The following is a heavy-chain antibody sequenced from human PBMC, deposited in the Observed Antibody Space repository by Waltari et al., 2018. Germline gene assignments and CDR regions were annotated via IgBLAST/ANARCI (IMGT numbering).Heavy chain of an antibody. J-gene: IGHJ3*02. CDR2: VDPEDGET. V-gene: IGHV1-69-2*01. Sequence: EVQLVQSGAEVKQPGATVKISCKASGYTFTDYYMQWVQQAPGKGLEWMGRVDPEDGETIYAEKFQGRVTITADTSTDTAYMELSSLRSEDTAVYYCATVSHPTAFDIWGQGTMVTVSS. CDR3: ATVSHPTAFDI. CDR1: GYTFTDYY.